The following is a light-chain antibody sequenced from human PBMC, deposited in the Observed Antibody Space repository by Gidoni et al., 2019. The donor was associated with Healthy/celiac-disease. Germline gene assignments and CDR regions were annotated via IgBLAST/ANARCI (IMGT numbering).Light chain of an antibody. CDR1: QSISSY. CDR3: QPSYSTVWT. V-gene: IGKV1-39*01. CDR2: AAS. Sequence: RVTITCRASQSISSYLNWYQQKPGKAPKLLIYAASSLQSGVPSRFSGSGSGTDFTLTISSLQPEDFATYYCQPSYSTVWTFGQGTKVEIK. J-gene: IGKJ1*01.